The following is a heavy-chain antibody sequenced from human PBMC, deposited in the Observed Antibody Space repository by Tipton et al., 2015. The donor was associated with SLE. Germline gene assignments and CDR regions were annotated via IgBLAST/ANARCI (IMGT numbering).Heavy chain of an antibody. V-gene: IGHV4-39*07. CDR3: ARWIPLTGINV. J-gene: IGHJ6*02. D-gene: IGHD5-18*01. CDR2: IHHRGST. CDR1: GGSISSSNYY. Sequence: LRLSCTVSGGSISSSNYYWGWIRQPPGKGLEYIGEIHHRGSTNYKSSLRGRVTISVDKSKNQFSLKLTSVTAADTAVYYCARWIPLTGINVWGQGATVTVSS.